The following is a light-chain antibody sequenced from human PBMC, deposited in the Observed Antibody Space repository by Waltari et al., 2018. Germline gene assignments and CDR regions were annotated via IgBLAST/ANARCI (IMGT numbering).Light chain of an antibody. CDR1: QDISTF. J-gene: IGKJ1*01. CDR3: QQFNNAWA. Sequence: DTQMTQSPASLSASVGDTVTITCQASQDISTFLVWYQQKPGKAPELLISDASIVEPGVPSRFRGSGSGSHFTLTISGLQPEDIATYYCQQFNNAWAFGPGSKVEI. CDR2: DAS. V-gene: IGKV1-33*01.